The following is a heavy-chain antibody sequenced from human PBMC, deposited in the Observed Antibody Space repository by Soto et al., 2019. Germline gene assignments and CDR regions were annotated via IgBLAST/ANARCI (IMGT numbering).Heavy chain of an antibody. CDR3: ARDQRFNDFSSGYGDHYYGLDV. CDR2: ISHSGTTA. D-gene: IGHD3-3*01. Sequence: QVQLQQWGAGLLKPSETLSLTCAVYNGSFSGYYWNWIRQFPGKGLEWIGEISHSGTTADYNVSLKSRVTISRDISNLHLQMDSLRTDDTAVYYCARDQRFNDFSSGYGDHYYGLDVWGQGTTVIVSS. J-gene: IGHJ6*02. CDR1: NGSFSGYY. V-gene: IGHV4-34*01.